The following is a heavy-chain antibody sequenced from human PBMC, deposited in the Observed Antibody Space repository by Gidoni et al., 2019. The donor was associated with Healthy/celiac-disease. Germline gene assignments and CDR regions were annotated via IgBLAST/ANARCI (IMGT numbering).Heavy chain of an antibody. V-gene: IGHV4-39*01. J-gene: IGHJ4*02. CDR3: ANLSSGWYYFDY. Sequence: QLQLQESGPGLVKPSEPLSLTCTVPGGSISSSSYYWGWIRQPPGKGLEWIGSIYYSGSTYYNPSLKSRVTISVDTSKNQFSLKLSSVTTADTAVYYCANLSSGWYYFDYWGQGTLVTVSS. CDR2: IYYSGST. D-gene: IGHD6-19*01. CDR1: GGSISSSSYY.